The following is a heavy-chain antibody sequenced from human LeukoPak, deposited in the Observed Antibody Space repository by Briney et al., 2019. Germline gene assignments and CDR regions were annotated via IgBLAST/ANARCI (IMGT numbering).Heavy chain of an antibody. CDR1: GGSISSSNW. J-gene: IGHJ5*02. D-gene: IGHD2-21*02. CDR3: ARAPRLAVVTAIGDWFDP. Sequence: PSGTLSLTCAVSGGSISSSNWWSWVRQPPGKGLEWIGEIYHSGSTNYNPSLKSRVTISVDKSKNQFSLKLSSVTAADTAVYYCARAPRLAVVTAIGDWFDPWGQGTLVTVSS. CDR2: IYHSGST. V-gene: IGHV4-4*02.